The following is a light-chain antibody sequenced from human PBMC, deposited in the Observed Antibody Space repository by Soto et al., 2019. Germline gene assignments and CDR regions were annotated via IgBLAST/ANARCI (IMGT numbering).Light chain of an antibody. CDR2: DAS. V-gene: IGKV1-5*01. Sequence: DIQMTQSPSTLSASVGDRVSITCRASQSIGRWLAWYQQKSGKAPKLLIFDASGLESGVPSRFGGSGSGTEFTLTISSLQPDDFATYYCQQYNSYSGTFGQGTKVDIK. J-gene: IGKJ1*01. CDR1: QSIGRW. CDR3: QQYNSYSGT.